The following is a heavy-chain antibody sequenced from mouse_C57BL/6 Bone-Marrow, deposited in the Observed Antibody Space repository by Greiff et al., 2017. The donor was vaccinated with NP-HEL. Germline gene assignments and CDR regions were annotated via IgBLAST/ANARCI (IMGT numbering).Heavy chain of an antibody. V-gene: IGHV5-4*03. CDR2: ISDGGSYT. J-gene: IGHJ3*01. CDR3: ARLNWDGFAY. CDR1: GFTFSSYA. D-gene: IGHD4-1*01. Sequence: EVKVVESGGGLVKPGGSLKLSCAASGFTFSSYAMSWVRQTPEKRLEWVATISDGGSYTYYPDNVKGRFTISRDNAKNNLYLQMSHLKSEDTAMYYCARLNWDGFAYWGQGTLVTVSA.